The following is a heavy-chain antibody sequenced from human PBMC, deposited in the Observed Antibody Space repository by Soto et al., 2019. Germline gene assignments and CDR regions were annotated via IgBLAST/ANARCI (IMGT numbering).Heavy chain of an antibody. J-gene: IGHJ6*02. CDR3: AREGIAVGGDRDYYYGMDV. CDR1: GYTFTSYD. CDR2: MNPNSGNT. D-gene: IGHD6-19*01. V-gene: IGHV1-8*01. Sequence: GASVKVSCKASGYTFTSYDINWVRQATGQGLEWMGWMNPNSGNTGYAQKFQGRVTMTRNTSISTAYMELSSLRSEDTAVYYCAREGIAVGGDRDYYYGMDVWGQGTTVTVSS.